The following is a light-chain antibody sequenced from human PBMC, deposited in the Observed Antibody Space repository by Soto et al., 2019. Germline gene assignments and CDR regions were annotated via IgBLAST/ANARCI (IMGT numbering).Light chain of an antibody. CDR1: SSNIGAGSD. CDR2: GNS. CDR3: QSYDSILNGRYV. J-gene: IGLJ1*01. V-gene: IGLV1-40*01. Sequence: QSVLTQPPSVSGAPGQRVTISCTGSSSNIGAGSDVHWYQQLPGTAPKLLIYGNSNRPSGVPDRFSGSKSGTSASLAITGLLAEDEDDYYCQSYDSILNGRYVSGTVTKLTVL.